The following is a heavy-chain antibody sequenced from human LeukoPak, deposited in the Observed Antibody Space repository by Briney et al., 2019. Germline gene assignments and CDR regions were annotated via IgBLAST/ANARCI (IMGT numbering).Heavy chain of an antibody. J-gene: IGHJ4*02. V-gene: IGHV3-23*01. CDR1: EFDFSSHA. Sequence: GGSLRLSCAASEFDFSSHAMTWVRQAPGKGLEWVSAISISGSKTYYADSVKGRFTISRDNSKNTLYLQMNSLRAEDTAVYYCANEVRPNDYWGQGTQVTVSS. D-gene: IGHD2-2*01. CDR3: ANEVRPNDY. CDR2: ISISGSKT.